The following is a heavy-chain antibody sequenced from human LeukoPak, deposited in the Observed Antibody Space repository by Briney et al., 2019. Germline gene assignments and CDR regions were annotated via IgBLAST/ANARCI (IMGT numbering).Heavy chain of an antibody. V-gene: IGHV1-24*01. J-gene: IGHJ4*02. D-gene: IGHD1-26*01. Sequence: ASVKVSRKVSGYTLTELSMHWVRQAPGKGLEWMGGFDPEDGETIYAQKFQGRVTMTEDTSTDTAYMELSSLRSEDTAVYYCATTPSIVGAHYFDYWGQGTLVTVSS. CDR2: FDPEDGET. CDR1: GYTLTELS. CDR3: ATTPSIVGAHYFDY.